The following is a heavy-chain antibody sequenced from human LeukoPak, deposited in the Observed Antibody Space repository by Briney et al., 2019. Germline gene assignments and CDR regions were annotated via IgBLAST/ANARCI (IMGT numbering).Heavy chain of an antibody. V-gene: IGHV3-21*01. J-gene: IGHJ3*02. D-gene: IGHD2-8*02. CDR1: GFTFSSYS. CDR3: ARGLSGTGAFDI. Sequence: GGSLRLSCAASGFTFSSYSMNWVRQAPGKGLEWVSSISSSSSYIYYADSVKGRFTISRDNAKNSLYLQMNSLRAEDTAVYYCARGLSGTGAFDIWGQGTMVTVSS. CDR2: ISSSSSYI.